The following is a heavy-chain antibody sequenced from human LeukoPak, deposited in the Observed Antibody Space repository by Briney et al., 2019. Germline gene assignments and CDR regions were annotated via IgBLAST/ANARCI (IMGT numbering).Heavy chain of an antibody. V-gene: IGHV6-1*01. J-gene: IGHJ4*02. CDR1: GDSVSSNSVA. Sequence: TSQTLSLTCAISGDSVSSNSVAWNWIRQSPSRGLEWLGRTYYRSKWYNDYALPVKSRITINPDTSKNQFSLLLNSVTPEDMAVYYCARGMAGVGYYFDFWGQGALVTVSS. CDR2: TYYRSKWYN. CDR3: ARGMAGVGYYFDF. D-gene: IGHD2-2*03.